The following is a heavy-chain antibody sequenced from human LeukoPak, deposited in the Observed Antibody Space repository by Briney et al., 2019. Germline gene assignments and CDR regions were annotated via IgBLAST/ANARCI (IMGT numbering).Heavy chain of an antibody. J-gene: IGHJ1*01. CDR1: GFTFSTYG. D-gene: IGHD6-25*01. V-gene: IGHV3-30*18. CDR3: AKGGSADHRHFQH. CDR2: ISYDGSNK. Sequence: GGSLRLSCAASGFTFSTYGMHWVRQAPGKGLGWVAVISYDGSNKYHADSVKGRFTISRDNSKNTLYLQMNSLRPEDTAVYYCAKGGSADHRHFQHWGQGTLVTVSS.